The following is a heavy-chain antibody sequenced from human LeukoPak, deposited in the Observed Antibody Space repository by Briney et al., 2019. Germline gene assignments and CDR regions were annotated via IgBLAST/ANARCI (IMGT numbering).Heavy chain of an antibody. Sequence: GGSLRLSCAASGFSFSTSWMAWVRQAPGKGLQWVGNINPDESHTDYIDSVKGRFTMSRDNAENPLFLQVHSLRDEDTAVYYCARDHDYSNDYWGQGTLVTVSS. CDR2: INPDESHT. CDR3: ARDHDYSNDY. CDR1: GFSFSTSW. J-gene: IGHJ4*02. V-gene: IGHV3-7*01. D-gene: IGHD4-11*01.